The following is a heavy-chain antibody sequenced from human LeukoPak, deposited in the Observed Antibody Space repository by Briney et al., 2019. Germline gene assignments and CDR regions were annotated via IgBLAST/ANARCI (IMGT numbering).Heavy chain of an antibody. CDR2: IYYTGST. D-gene: IGHD6-19*01. CDR1: VGSIGTYY. V-gene: IGHV4-59*01. J-gene: IGHJ4*02. Sequence: SETLSLTCTVSVGSIGTYYWSWIRQPPGKGLEYIAYIYYTGSTDYNPSFKSRVRMSLDTSKNQFSLVLNSVTAADTAVYYCARGRYGGGWYDYWAREPWSPSPQ. CDR3: ARGRYGGGWYDY.